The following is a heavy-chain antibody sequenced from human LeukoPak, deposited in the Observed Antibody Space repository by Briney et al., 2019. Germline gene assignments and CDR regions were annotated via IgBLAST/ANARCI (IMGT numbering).Heavy chain of an antibody. J-gene: IGHJ5*02. CDR3: ARDEDGYWAP. CDR2: IKQDGSEK. Sequence: AGGSLRLSCAASGFTFSNYWMSWVRQAPGKGLEWVANIKQDGSEKYYVDSVKGRFTISRDNAKNSLYLQMNSLRAEDTAVYYCARDEDGYWAPWGQGTLVTVSS. D-gene: IGHD3-22*01. CDR1: GFTFSNYW. V-gene: IGHV3-7*01.